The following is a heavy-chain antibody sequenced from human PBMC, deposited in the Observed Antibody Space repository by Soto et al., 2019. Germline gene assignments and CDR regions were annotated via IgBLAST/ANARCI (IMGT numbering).Heavy chain of an antibody. J-gene: IGHJ6*02. V-gene: IGHV1-2*04. CDR1: GYTFTSYG. CDR2: INANSGGT. CDR3: ARGDPLIYYYYYGMDV. Sequence: GASVKVSCKASGYTFTSYGISWVRQAPGQGLEWMGWINANSGGTNYAQKLQGWVTMTRDTSISTAYMELSRLRSDDTAVYYCARGDPLIYYYYYGMDVWGQGTTVTVSS.